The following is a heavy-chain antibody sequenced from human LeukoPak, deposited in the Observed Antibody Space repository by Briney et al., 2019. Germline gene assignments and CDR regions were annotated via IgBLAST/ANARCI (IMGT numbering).Heavy chain of an antibody. Sequence: SETLSLTCAVSGGSISNNNWWSWVRQPPGKGLEWIGEIFHSGSTNYNPSLKSRVTISVDTSKNQFSLKLGSVTAADTAVYYCARERGYCSGGSCYNAGNWFDPWGQGTLVTVSS. CDR2: IFHSGST. J-gene: IGHJ5*02. CDR1: GGSISNNNW. CDR3: ARERGYCSGGSCYNAGNWFDP. D-gene: IGHD2-15*01. V-gene: IGHV4-4*02.